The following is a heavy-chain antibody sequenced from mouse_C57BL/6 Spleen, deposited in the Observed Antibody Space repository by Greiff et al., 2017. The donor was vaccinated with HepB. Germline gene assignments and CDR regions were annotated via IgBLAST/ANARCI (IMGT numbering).Heavy chain of an antibody. V-gene: IGHV1-52*01. CDR2: IDPSDSET. CDR1: GYTFTSYW. CDR3: ARGGNFFDY. Sequence: QVQLQQPGAELVRPGSSVKLSCKASGYTFTSYWMHWVKQRPIQGLEWIGNIDPSDSETHYNQKFKDKATLPVDKSSSTAYMPLSSLTSEDAAVDYCARGGNFFDYWGQGTTLTVSS. J-gene: IGHJ2*01.